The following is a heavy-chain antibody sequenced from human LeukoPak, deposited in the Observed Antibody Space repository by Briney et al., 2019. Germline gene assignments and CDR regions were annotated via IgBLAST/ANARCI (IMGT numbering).Heavy chain of an antibody. CDR2: IYDSGST. CDR3: ARERHYTMDV. V-gene: IGHV4-39*02. D-gene: IGHD3-10*01. CDR1: GGSIRSSYYY. Sequence: PSETLSLTCTVSGGSIRSSYYYWGWIRQPPGKGLEWIGSIYDSGSTYYNPSLKSRVTISVDTSKNQFSLKLNSVTAADTAVYYCARERHYTMDVWGQGTTVTVSS. J-gene: IGHJ6*02.